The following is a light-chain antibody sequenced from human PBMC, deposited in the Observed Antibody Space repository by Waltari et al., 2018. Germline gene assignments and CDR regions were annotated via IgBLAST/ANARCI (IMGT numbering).Light chain of an antibody. J-gene: IGLJ2*01. CDR1: SLRSYY. CDR3: NSRDSSGNHLV. CDR2: GKN. V-gene: IGLV3-19*01. Sequence: LTQDPAVSVALGQTVRITCQGDSLRSYYASWYQQKPGQAPVLVIYGKNNRPSGIPDRFSGSSSGNTASLTITGAQAEDEADYYCNSRDSSGNHLVFGGGTKLTVL.